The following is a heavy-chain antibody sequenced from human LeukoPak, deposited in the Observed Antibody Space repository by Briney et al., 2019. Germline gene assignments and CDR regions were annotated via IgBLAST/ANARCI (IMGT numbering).Heavy chain of an antibody. CDR2: IYSDSSA. Sequence: GGSLRLSCAASGVTVNYNFMSWVRQAPGKGLEWVSVIYSDSSADYADSVKGRFTISRDNAKNSLYLQMNSLRVEDTAFYYCAKDNRRHYTSGPNPDSLHWGQGALVTVSS. J-gene: IGHJ4*02. V-gene: IGHV3-53*01. CDR3: AKDNRRHYTSGPNPDSLH. CDR1: GVTVNYNF. D-gene: IGHD6-19*01.